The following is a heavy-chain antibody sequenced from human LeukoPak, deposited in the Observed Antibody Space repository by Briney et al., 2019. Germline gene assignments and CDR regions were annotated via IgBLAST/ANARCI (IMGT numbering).Heavy chain of an antibody. Sequence: SETLSLTCTVSGGSISSFYWSWIRQPPGKGLEWIGYIYYSGSTNYNPSLKSRVTMSIDTSKNQFSLKLSSVTAADTAIYYCARGGEFRDGYKRDYWGQGTLVTVSS. CDR3: ARGGEFRDGYKRDY. V-gene: IGHV4-59*01. J-gene: IGHJ4*02. CDR1: GGSISSFY. D-gene: IGHD5-24*01. CDR2: IYYSGST.